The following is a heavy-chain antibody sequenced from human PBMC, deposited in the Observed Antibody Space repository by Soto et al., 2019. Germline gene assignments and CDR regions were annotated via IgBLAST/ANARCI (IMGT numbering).Heavy chain of an antibody. Sequence: EVQLLESGGGLVQPGGSLRLSCAASGFTFSSYWMSWVRQAPGKGLEWVANIKQDGSEKYYVDSVKGRFTISRDNAKNSLYLQMNSLRAEDTAVYYCARVTTVTTLDYFDYWGQGTLVTVSS. D-gene: IGHD4-17*01. CDR1: GFTFSSYW. CDR2: IKQDGSEK. CDR3: ARVTTVTTLDYFDY. V-gene: IGHV3-7*03. J-gene: IGHJ4*02.